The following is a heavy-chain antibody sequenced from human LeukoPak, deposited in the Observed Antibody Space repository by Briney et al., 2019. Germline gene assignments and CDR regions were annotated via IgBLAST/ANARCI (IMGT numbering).Heavy chain of an antibody. J-gene: IGHJ6*03. Sequence: SETLSLTCAVYGGSFSGYYWSWIRQPPGKGLEWIGEINHSGSTNYNPSLTSRVTISVDTSKNQFSLKLSSVTAADTAVYYCASTTMVRGTYYMDVWGKGTTVTISS. CDR1: GGSFSGYY. CDR2: INHSGST. D-gene: IGHD3-10*01. V-gene: IGHV4-34*01. CDR3: ASTTMVRGTYYMDV.